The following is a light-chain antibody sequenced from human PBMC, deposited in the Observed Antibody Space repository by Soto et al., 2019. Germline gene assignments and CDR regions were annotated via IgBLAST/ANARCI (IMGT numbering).Light chain of an antibody. J-gene: IGKJ1*01. Sequence: EIVLTQSPATLSLSPGERATLSCRASQSVSSFLAWYQQKPGQAPRLLIYDASSRATGIPARFSGSGSGTDFTLTISCLEPEDFAVYYCHQRSNWPRTFGQGTKV. CDR2: DAS. CDR3: HQRSNWPRT. CDR1: QSVSSF. V-gene: IGKV3-11*01.